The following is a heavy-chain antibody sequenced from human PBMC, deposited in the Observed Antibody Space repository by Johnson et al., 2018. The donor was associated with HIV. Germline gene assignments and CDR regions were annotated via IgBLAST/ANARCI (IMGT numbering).Heavy chain of an antibody. J-gene: IGHJ3*02. V-gene: IGHV3-30*12. CDR1: YG. D-gene: IGHD2-21*01. CDR2: ISYDGSNK. Sequence: YGMHWVRQAPGKGLEWVAVISYDGSNKYYADSVKGRFTISRDNSKNTLYLQMNSLRAEDTAVYYCARARVVVFSDAFDIWGQGTMVTVSS. CDR3: ARARVVVFSDAFDI.